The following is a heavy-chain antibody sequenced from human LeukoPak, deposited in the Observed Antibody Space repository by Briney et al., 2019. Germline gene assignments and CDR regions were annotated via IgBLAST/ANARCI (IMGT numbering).Heavy chain of an antibody. D-gene: IGHD3-16*01. V-gene: IGHV3-7*01. CDR1: GFTFSDSW. CDR2: MNQDGSAK. Sequence: GSLRLSCAASGFTFSDSWMSWVRQAPGKGLEWVANMNQDGSAKGYVDSVKGRFTISRDNARNSLYLQMSSLRPEDTAVYYCATYTHWVAGDVWGQGTTVTVSS. CDR3: ATYTHWVAGDV. J-gene: IGHJ6*02.